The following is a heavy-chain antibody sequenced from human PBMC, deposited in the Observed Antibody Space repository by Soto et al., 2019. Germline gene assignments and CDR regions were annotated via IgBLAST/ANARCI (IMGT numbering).Heavy chain of an antibody. J-gene: IGHJ5*02. CDR2: INVYNGNT. V-gene: IGHV1-18*01. CDR3: ARGVGSGSYYNQYNWFDP. Sequence: GASVKVSCEASGYTFTNYGISWVRQAPEQGLEWMGWINVYNGNTKYAQKVQGRVTMTTDTSTSTAYMELRSLRSDDTAVYYCARGVGSGSYYNQYNWFDPWGQGTLVTVSS. CDR1: GYTFTNYG. D-gene: IGHD3-10*01.